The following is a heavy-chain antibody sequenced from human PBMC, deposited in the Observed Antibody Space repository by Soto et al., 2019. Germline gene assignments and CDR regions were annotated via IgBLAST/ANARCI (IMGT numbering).Heavy chain of an antibody. D-gene: IGHD6-19*01. CDR1: GFTFSSYA. Sequence: EVQLLESGGGLVQPGGSLRLSCAASGFTFSSYAMSWVRQAPGKGLEWVSAISGSGGTTYYADSVKGRFSISRDNSKSTLYLQMNSLRAEDTAVYYCAKGIAVVAGTLDYWGQGTLVTVSS. CDR2: ISGSGGTT. CDR3: AKGIAVVAGTLDY. V-gene: IGHV3-23*01. J-gene: IGHJ4*02.